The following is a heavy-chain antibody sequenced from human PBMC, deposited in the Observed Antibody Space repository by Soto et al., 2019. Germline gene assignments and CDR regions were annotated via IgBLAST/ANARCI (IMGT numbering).Heavy chain of an antibody. Sequence: QVQLQQWGAGLLKSSETLSLTCAVYGGSFSGYYWSWIRQPPGKGLEWIGEINHSGSTNYNPSLKSRVTISVDTSKNQFSLKLSSVTAADTAVYYCARGQMGVGFDYWGQGTLVTVSS. V-gene: IGHV4-34*01. CDR1: GGSFSGYY. CDR3: ARGQMGVGFDY. D-gene: IGHD2-8*01. J-gene: IGHJ4*02. CDR2: INHSGST.